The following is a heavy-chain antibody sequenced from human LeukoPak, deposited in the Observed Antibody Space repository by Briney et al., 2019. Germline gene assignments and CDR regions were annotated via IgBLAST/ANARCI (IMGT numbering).Heavy chain of an antibody. CDR2: IYYSGST. CDR3: ATAGGKLVAFDI. J-gene: IGHJ3*02. CDR1: GDSISSSSYY. Sequence: SETLSLTCTVSGDSISSSSYYWGWTRQPPGKGLEWIGSIYYSGSTYYNPSLKSRVTISVDTSKNQFSLKLSSVTAADTAVYYCATAGGKLVAFDIWGQGTMVTVSS. V-gene: IGHV4-39*01. D-gene: IGHD4-23*01.